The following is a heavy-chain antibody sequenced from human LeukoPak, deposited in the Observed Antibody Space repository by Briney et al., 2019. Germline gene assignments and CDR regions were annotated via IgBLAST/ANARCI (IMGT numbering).Heavy chain of an antibody. Sequence: GASVTVSCTASGYTFTSNYIHWVRQAPGQGLEWMGMIYPRDGSISYAQKFQGRVTVTRDTSTSTVHMELSGLRSEDTAVYYCARDQEGFDYWGQGTLVTVSS. J-gene: IGHJ4*02. V-gene: IGHV1-46*01. CDR2: IYPRDGSI. CDR1: GYTFTSNY. CDR3: ARDQEGFDY.